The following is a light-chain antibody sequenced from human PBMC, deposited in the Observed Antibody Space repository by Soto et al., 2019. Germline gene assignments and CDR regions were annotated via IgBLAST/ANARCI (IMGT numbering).Light chain of an antibody. CDR3: SSYASSGTV. CDR2: EVS. Sequence: QSALTQPASVSGSLGQSITISCTGTSTDFGGYNYVSWYQQLPGRAPKLILFEVSNRPSGVSNRFSGSKSANTASLTISGLQAEDEADYYCSSYASSGTVFGGGTKLTVL. CDR1: STDFGGYNY. V-gene: IGLV2-14*01. J-gene: IGLJ3*02.